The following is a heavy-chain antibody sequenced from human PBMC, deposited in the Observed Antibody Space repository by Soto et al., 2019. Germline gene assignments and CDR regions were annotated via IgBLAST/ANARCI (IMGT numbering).Heavy chain of an antibody. CDR2: ISGSGGST. V-gene: IGHV3-23*01. Sequence: GSLRPAGVGRAVTHNCHDSGSISHALGNVKKRVSAISGSGGSTYYADSVKGRFTISRDNSKNTLYLQMNSLRAEDTAVYSCGTIVGQPGKEYGRDVGGNRSTVSVTS. CDR1: AVTHNCHD. J-gene: IGHJ6*04. CDR3: GTIVGQPGKEYGRDV. D-gene: IGHD3-22*01.